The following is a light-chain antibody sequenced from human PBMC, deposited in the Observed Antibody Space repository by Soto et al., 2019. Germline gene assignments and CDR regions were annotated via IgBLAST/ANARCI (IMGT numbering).Light chain of an antibody. Sequence: QSALTQPRSVSGSPGQSVTISCTGTRSDIGGYNYVSWFQQHPDKAPKLMIYDVSKRPSGVPDRFSGSKSGNTASLTISGRQAEDEADYYCCSYVGHCSWLFGGGTKLTVL. CDR1: RSDIGGYNY. J-gene: IGLJ2*01. CDR2: DVS. V-gene: IGLV2-11*01. CDR3: CSYVGHCSWL.